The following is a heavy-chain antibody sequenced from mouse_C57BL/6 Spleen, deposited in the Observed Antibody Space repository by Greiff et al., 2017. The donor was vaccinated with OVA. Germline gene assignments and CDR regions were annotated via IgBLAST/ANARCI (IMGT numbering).Heavy chain of an antibody. CDR2: ISSGGSYT. CDR1: GFTFSSYG. Sequence: EVQRVESGGDLVKPGGSLKLSCAASGFTFSSYGMSWVRQTPDKRLEWVATISSGGSYTYYPDSVKGRFTISRDNAKNTLYLQMSSLKSEDTAMYYCARLWDYDEYYFDYWGQGTTLTVSS. CDR3: ARLWDYDEYYFDY. J-gene: IGHJ2*01. V-gene: IGHV5-6*01. D-gene: IGHD2-4*01.